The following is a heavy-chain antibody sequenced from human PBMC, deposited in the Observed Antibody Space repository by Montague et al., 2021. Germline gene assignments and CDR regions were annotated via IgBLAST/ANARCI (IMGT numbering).Heavy chain of an antibody. V-gene: IGHV4-39*01. J-gene: IGHJ3*02. CDR1: GGSISRRPYY. CDR3: ARLTFAIGDTPEVFDI. Sequence: SETLSLTCSVSGGSISRRPYYWAWIRQPPGKGLEWIATISYNGSPYSDSALKSRVTISVDTSKNQLSLRLTFVTATDTAVYYCARLTFAIGDTPEVFDIWGQGTTVTVSS. D-gene: IGHD3/OR15-3a*01. CDR2: ISYNGSP.